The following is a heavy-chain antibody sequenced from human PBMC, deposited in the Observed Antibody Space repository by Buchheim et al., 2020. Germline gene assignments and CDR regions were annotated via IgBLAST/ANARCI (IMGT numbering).Heavy chain of an antibody. D-gene: IGHD2-21*01. CDR1: GFTFSSYG. J-gene: IGHJ6*02. CDR2: ISYDGSNK. Sequence: VQLVESGGGLVQPGGSLRLSCAASGFTFSSYGMHWVRQAPGKGLEWVAVISYDGSNKYYADSVKGRFTISRDNSNNTLSLQMNSLRAEDTAVYYCARDGQAIPLDVWGQGTT. CDR3: ARDGQAIPLDV. V-gene: IGHV3-30*03.